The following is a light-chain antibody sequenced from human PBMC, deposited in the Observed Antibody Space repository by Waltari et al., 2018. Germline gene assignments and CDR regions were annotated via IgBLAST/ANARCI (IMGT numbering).Light chain of an antibody. CDR1: QSISSW. V-gene: IGKV1-5*03. CDR2: KAS. J-gene: IGKJ1*01. CDR3: QQYNSYSPWT. Sequence: DIQMTQSPSPLSTSVGDRVTITCRASQSISSWLAWYQQKPGKAPKLLSYKASSLESGVPSSFSGSGSGTEFTLTISSLQPDDFATYYCQQYNSYSPWTFGQGTKVEIK.